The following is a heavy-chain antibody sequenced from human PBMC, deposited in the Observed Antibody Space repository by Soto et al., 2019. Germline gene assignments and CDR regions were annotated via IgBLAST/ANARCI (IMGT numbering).Heavy chain of an antibody. J-gene: IGHJ6*02. V-gene: IGHV4-59*08. D-gene: IGHD1-1*01. CDR1: SGPSSSHN. Sequence: QVQLQQSGPGLVKPSETLSLTCTVSSGPSSSHNWGWIRQPPGRGLEWIGYVYYTGGTSYNPSLKSRVTISADTSTNHISLTLSSVTAADTAVYYCVRQGIGNIHGLVDVWGQGTTVSVSS. CDR2: VYYTGGT. CDR3: VRQGIGNIHGLVDV.